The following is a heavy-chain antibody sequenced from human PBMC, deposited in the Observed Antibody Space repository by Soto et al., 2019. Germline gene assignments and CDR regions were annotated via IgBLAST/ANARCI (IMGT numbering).Heavy chain of an antibody. CDR1: GFTFSDYF. V-gene: IGHV3-23*01. D-gene: IGHD3-10*01. J-gene: IGHJ4*02. CDR2: IGSSGYRT. CDR3: AKLRDNYGSDC. Sequence: GGSLRLSCAASGFTFSDYFMTWIRQAPGKGLEWVSSIGSSGYRTDYADSVKGRFTISRDNSKTTLYLQMNSLRAEDTAVYYCAKLRDNYGSDCWGRGTLVTVSS.